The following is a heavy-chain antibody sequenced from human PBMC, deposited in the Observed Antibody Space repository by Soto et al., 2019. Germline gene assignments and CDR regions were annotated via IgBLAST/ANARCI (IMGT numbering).Heavy chain of an antibody. CDR3: ATDTITYYYYYMDV. V-gene: IGHV4-59*01. CDR1: GGSISSYY. D-gene: IGHD1-20*01. Sequence: PSETLSLTCTVSGGSISSYYWSWIRQPPGKGLEWIGYIYYSGSTYYTPSLKSRITMSIDTSKNQFSLKLSSVTAADTAVYYCATDTITYYYYYMDVWGKGTTVTVSS. CDR2: IYYSGST. J-gene: IGHJ6*03.